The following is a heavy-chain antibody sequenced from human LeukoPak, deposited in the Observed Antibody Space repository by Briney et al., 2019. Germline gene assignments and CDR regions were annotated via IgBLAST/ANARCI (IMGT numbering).Heavy chain of an antibody. Sequence: GGSLRLSCAASGFTFSSYWMHWVRQAPGKGLVWVSRINSDGSSTSYADSVKGRFTISRDNAKNSLYLQMNSLRPEDTALYYCAKDTEDSSSWYYFDYWGQGTLVTVSS. D-gene: IGHD6-13*01. CDR1: GFTFSSYW. V-gene: IGHV3-74*01. CDR3: AKDTEDSSSWYYFDY. CDR2: INSDGSST. J-gene: IGHJ4*02.